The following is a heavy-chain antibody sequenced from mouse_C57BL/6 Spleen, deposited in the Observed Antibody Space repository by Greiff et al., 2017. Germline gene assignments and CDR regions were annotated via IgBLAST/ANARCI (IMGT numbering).Heavy chain of an antibody. V-gene: IGHV14-2*01. CDR1: GFNIKDYY. J-gene: IGHJ4*01. D-gene: IGHD6-5*01. Sequence: VQLKQSGAELVKPGASVKLSCTASGFNIKDYYMHWVKQRTEQGLEWIGRIDPEDGETKYAPKFQGKATMTADTSSNTAYLQLSSLTSEDTAVYYCARYAYGYFAMDYWGQVTSVTVSS. CDR2: IDPEDGET. CDR3: ARYAYGYFAMDY.